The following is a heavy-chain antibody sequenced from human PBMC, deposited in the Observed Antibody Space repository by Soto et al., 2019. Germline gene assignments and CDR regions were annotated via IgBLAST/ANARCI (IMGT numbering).Heavy chain of an antibody. CDR1: GFTFSSYA. V-gene: IGHV3-30-3*01. J-gene: IGHJ3*02. D-gene: IGHD4-17*01. Sequence: SLRLSCAASGFTFSSYAMHWVRQAPGKGLEWVAVISYDGSKKYSADAVKGRFTISRDNSKKTLYLEMNSLRAEDTAVYYCARDRSATVTGNLHDAFDIWGQGTMVTVSS. CDR2: ISYDGSKK. CDR3: ARDRSATVTGNLHDAFDI.